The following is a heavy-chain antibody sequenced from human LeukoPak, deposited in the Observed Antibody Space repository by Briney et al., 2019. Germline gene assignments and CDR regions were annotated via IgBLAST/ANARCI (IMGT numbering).Heavy chain of an antibody. Sequence: GGSLRLSCAASGFTFDDYAMHWVRQAPGKGLEWVSGISWNSGSIGYADSVKGRFTISRDNAKNSLYLQMNSLGAEDTALYYCAKGENPWVRGWPTDYWGQGTLVTVSS. D-gene: IGHD3-10*01. CDR3: AKGENPWVRGWPTDY. CDR1: GFTFDDYA. J-gene: IGHJ4*02. V-gene: IGHV3-9*01. CDR2: ISWNSGSI.